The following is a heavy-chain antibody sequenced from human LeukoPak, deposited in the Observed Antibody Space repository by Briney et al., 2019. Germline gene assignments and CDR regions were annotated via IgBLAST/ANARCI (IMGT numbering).Heavy chain of an antibody. CDR3: EVVPAATDYYYYMDV. J-gene: IGHJ6*03. Sequence: SETLSLTCTVSGGSISSSSYYWGWIRQPPGKGLEWIGSIYYSGSTYYNPSLKSRVTISVDTSKNQFSLKLSSVTAADTAVYYCEVVPAATDYYYYMDVWGKGTTVTISS. CDR1: GGSISSSSYY. D-gene: IGHD2-2*01. CDR2: IYYSGST. V-gene: IGHV4-39*01.